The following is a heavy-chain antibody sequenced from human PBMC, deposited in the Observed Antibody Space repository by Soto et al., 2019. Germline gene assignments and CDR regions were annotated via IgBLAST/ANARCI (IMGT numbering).Heavy chain of an antibody. CDR1: GGSFSGYY. D-gene: IGHD4-17*01. V-gene: IGHV4-34*01. CDR3: ARGPLTPTVTSHYFDY. Sequence: SETLSLTCAVDGGSFSGYYWSWILQPPGKGLEWIGEINHSGSTNYNPSLKSRVTISVDTSKNQFSLKLSSVTAADTAVYYCARGPLTPTVTSHYFDYWGQGTLVTVSS. J-gene: IGHJ4*02. CDR2: INHSGST.